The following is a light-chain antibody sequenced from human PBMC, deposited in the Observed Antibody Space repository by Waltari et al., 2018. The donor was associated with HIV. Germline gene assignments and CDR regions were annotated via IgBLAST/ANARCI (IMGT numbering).Light chain of an antibody. V-gene: IGLV1-51*01. J-gene: IGLJ2*01. CDR3: GTWDSSLSAVL. CDR1: SPNIGSTR. CDR2: DNT. Sequence: QSVLTQPPSVSAAPGQKVTISCPGSSPNIGSTRVFWYQQLPGTAPKLLIYDNTKRPSGIPDRFSGSKSGTLATLGITGLQTGDEADYYCGTWDSSLSAVLFGGGTKLTVL.